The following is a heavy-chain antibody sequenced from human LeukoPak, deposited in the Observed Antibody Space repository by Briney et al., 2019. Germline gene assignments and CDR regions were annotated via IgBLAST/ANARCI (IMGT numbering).Heavy chain of an antibody. CDR1: GGSISSYY. CDR3: ALYYYGSGSLGYGMDV. CDR2: IYTSGST. Sequence: PSETLSLTCTVSGGSISSYYWGWIRQPAGKGLEWIGRIYTSGSTNYNPSLKSRVTMSVDTSKNRFSLKLSSVTAADTAVYYCALYYYGSGSLGYGMDVWGQGTTVTVSS. V-gene: IGHV4-4*07. J-gene: IGHJ6*02. D-gene: IGHD3-10*01.